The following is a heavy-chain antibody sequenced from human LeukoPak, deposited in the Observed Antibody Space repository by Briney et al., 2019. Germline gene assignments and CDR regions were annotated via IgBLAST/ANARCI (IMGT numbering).Heavy chain of an antibody. CDR3: ARSYSSSWYDMSAFDI. D-gene: IGHD6-13*01. CDR2: INPNSGGT. V-gene: IGHV1-2*02. J-gene: IGHJ3*02. CDR1: GYTFTGYY. Sequence: GASVKVSCKASGYTFTGYYIHWVRQAPGQGLEWMGWINPNSGGTNYAQKFQGRVTMTRDTSLSTAYMELSRLRSDDTAVYYCARSYSSSWYDMSAFDIWGQGTMVTVSS.